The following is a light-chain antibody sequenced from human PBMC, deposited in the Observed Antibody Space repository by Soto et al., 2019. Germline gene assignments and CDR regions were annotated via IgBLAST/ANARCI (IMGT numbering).Light chain of an antibody. Sequence: QSALTQPRSVSGSPGQSVTISCTGTSSDVGGYIYVSWYQQHPGRAPKFMIYDVTKRPSGVPDRFSVSKSGNAASLAISGLQFEDEADDSLCSYAGSYFVFGTGTKVTVL. CDR3: CSYAGSYFV. CDR2: DVT. CDR1: SSDVGGYIY. V-gene: IGLV2-11*01. J-gene: IGLJ1*01.